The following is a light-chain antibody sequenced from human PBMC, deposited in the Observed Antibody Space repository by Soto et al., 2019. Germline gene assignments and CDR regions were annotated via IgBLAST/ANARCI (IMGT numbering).Light chain of an antibody. CDR2: EAS. V-gene: IGKV1-5*03. CDR3: QQYNGYWT. Sequence: DIQMTQSPSTLSASVGDRVTITCRASQSISGSLAWYQQKPGKAPKLLIYEASNLKSGVPSRFSGSGSGTGYTLTISSLQPDDSASYFCQQYNGYWTFGQGTTVEIK. J-gene: IGKJ1*01. CDR1: QSISGS.